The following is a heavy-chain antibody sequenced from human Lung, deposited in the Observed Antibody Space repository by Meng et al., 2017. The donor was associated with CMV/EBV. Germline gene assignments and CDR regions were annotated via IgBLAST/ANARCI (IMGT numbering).Heavy chain of an antibody. CDR1: GGSVSSGSFY. CDR3: ARVPQNIAAAGISAFDI. J-gene: IGHJ3*02. Sequence: SETLSLTCTVSGGSVSSGSFYWSWIRQPPGEGLEWIGFVYYSGSTNYNPALKSRVTMSIDTSKNQFSLKLSSVTAADTAMYYCARVPQNIAAAGISAFDIWGQGTMVXVSS. D-gene: IGHD6-13*01. CDR2: VYYSGST. V-gene: IGHV4-61*01.